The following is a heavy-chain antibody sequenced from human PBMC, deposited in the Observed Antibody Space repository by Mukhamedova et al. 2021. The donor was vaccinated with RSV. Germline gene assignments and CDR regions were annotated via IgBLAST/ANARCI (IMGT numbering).Heavy chain of an antibody. CDR2: ISSRSTYI. CDR1: YG. J-gene: IGHJ3*01. CDR3: VRDGRYCYESIRSGPDA. V-gene: IGHV3-21*01. Sequence: YGMHWVRQAPGKGLEWVASISSRSTYINYAQSVRGRFTISRDDAKHTLNLQMDSLRGEDTALYHCVRDGRYCYESIRSGPDA. D-gene: IGHD1-26*01.